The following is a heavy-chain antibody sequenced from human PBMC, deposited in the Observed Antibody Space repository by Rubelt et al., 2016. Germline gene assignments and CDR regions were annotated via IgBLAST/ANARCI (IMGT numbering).Heavy chain of an antibody. D-gene: IGHD3-10*01. CDR1: GYTFNSYG. V-gene: IGHV1-18*01. J-gene: IGHJ6*02. CDR3: AGGTMVRGAPDV. CDR2: ISVYNGNT. Sequence: QVQLVQSGAEVKKPGASVKVSCKASGYTFNSYGISWVRQATGQGLEWMGWISVYNGNTNYAQKVQGRVTMTTDTSTSTADMELRSLRSDDTAVYYCAGGTMVRGAPDVWGQGTTVTVSS.